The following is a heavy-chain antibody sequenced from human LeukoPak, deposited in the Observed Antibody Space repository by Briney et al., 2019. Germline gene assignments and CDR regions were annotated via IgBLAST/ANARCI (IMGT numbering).Heavy chain of an antibody. Sequence: GGSLRLSCAASGFTFSSYSMNWVRQAPGKGLEWVSYISSSSSTIYYADSVKGRFTISRDNAKNSLYLQMNSLRAEDTAVYYCARTPYDFWSGWFDYWGQGTLVTVSS. J-gene: IGHJ4*02. CDR1: GFTFSSYS. CDR2: ISSSSSTI. V-gene: IGHV3-48*01. D-gene: IGHD3-3*01. CDR3: ARTPYDFWSGWFDY.